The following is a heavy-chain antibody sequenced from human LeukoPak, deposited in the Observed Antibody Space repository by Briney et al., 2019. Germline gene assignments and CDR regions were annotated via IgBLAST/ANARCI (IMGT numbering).Heavy chain of an antibody. CDR1: GHSLNTRGLG. CDR2: IYWDDDR. Sequence: SGPTLENPTQTLTLNCTFPGHSLNTRGLGVGWIRQPPGRSLEWLVLIYWDDDRRYSPSLKSRLTITKDTSKNQVVLTMTNMDPVDTATYFCAHRKNYYDSSVFDNWGQGTLVTVSS. D-gene: IGHD3-22*01. CDR3: AHRKNYYDSSVFDN. V-gene: IGHV2-5*02. J-gene: IGHJ4*02.